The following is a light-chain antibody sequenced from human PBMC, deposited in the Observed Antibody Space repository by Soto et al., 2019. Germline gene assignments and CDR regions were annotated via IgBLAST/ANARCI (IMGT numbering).Light chain of an antibody. CDR2: KAS. V-gene: IGKV1-5*03. CDR1: QSISSW. Sequence: DIPMTQSPSTLSASVGDRVTITCRASQSISSWLAWYQQKPGKAPKLLIYKASSLESGVPSRFSGSGAGTEFTLTSSSLQPDDFATYYCQQYNSYSYTLGQGTKLEIK. CDR3: QQYNSYSYT. J-gene: IGKJ2*01.